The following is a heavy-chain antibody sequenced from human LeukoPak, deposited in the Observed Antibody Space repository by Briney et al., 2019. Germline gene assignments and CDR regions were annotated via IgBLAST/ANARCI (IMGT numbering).Heavy chain of an antibody. CDR2: IYYTGST. CDR3: GRQPRLYYFDF. J-gene: IGHJ4*02. D-gene: IGHD3-22*01. CDR1: GGSISSSSYF. V-gene: IGHV4-39*01. Sequence: PSETLSLTCTVSGGSISSSSYFWGWIRQPPGKGLEWIGSIYYTGSTYYNPSLKSRVTISVDTSKNQFSLKLRSVTAADTAVYYCGRQPRLYYFDFWGQGTLVTVSS.